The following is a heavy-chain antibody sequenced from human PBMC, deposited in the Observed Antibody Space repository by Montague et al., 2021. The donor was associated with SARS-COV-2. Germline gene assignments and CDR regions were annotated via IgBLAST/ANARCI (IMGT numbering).Heavy chain of an antibody. CDR3: ASGRMVPYSSSWTTPYYYYGMDV. V-gene: IGHV6-1*01. Sequence: CAISGDSVSSNSAAWNWIRQSPSRGLEWLGRTYYRSKWYNDYAVSVKXXITINPDTSKNQFSLQLNSVTPEDTAVYYCASGRMVPYSSSWTTPYYYYGMDVWGQGTTVTVSS. CDR1: GDSVSSNSAA. CDR2: TYYRSKWYN. J-gene: IGHJ6*02. D-gene: IGHD6-13*01.